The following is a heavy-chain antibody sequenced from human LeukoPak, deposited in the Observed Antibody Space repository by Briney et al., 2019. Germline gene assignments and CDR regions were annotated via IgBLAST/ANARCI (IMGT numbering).Heavy chain of an antibody. CDR2: VYYSGST. Sequence: SQTLSLTCTVSGGSISSGDYYWSWIRQPPGKGLEWIGYVYYSGSTCYNPSLKSRVTISVDTSKNQFSLQLSSVTAADTAVYYCARGTAKYSSGNWFDPWGQGTLVTVSS. J-gene: IGHJ5*02. CDR3: ARGTAKYSSGNWFDP. CDR1: GGSISSGDYY. D-gene: IGHD6-25*01. V-gene: IGHV4-30-4*08.